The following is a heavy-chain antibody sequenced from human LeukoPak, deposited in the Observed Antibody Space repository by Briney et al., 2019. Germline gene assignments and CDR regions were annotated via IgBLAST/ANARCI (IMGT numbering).Heavy chain of an antibody. Sequence: ASVKVSCKASGYTFTSYGISWGRQAPGQGLEWRGWISAYNGNTNYAQKLQGRVTMTTDRSKSTAYIELRSLRSDDTAVYYCARVAVAGTGAFDIWGQGTMVTVSS. CDR1: GYTFTSYG. CDR3: ARVAVAGTGAFDI. D-gene: IGHD6-19*01. V-gene: IGHV1-18*04. CDR2: ISAYNGNT. J-gene: IGHJ3*02.